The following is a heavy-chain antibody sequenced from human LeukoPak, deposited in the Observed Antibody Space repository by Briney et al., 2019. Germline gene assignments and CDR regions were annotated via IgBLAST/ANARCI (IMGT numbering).Heavy chain of an antibody. CDR1: GFTVSSNY. V-gene: IGHV3-33*08. CDR2: IWYDGSSK. J-gene: IGHJ3*02. CDR3: ARRHFDAFDI. Sequence: GGSLRLSCAASGFTVSSNYMSLVLQAPGKGLEWVAVIWYDGSSKYYADSVKGRFTISRDNSKNTLYLQTDSLTAEDTAVYYCARRHFDAFDIWGQGTVVTVSS.